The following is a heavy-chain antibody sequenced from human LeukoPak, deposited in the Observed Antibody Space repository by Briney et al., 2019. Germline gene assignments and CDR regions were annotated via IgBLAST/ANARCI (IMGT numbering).Heavy chain of an antibody. CDR2: INPNSGGT. D-gene: IGHD2-2*01. Sequence: ASVKVSCKASGYTFTGYYMHWVRQAPGQGLEWMGWINPNSGGTNYAQKFQGRVTMTRDTPISTAYMELSRLRSDDTAVYYGARDLAVRHCSSTSCYYFDYWGQGTLVTVSS. CDR3: ARDLAVRHCSSTSCYYFDY. CDR1: GYTFTGYY. J-gene: IGHJ4*02. V-gene: IGHV1-2*02.